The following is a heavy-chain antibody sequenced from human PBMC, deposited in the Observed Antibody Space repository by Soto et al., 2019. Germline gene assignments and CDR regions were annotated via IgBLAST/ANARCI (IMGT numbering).Heavy chain of an antibody. CDR2: INTDGSST. D-gene: IGHD3-9*01. CDR3: ARSPGGYYID. CDR1: GFSFSSYW. J-gene: IGHJ3*01. V-gene: IGHV3-74*01. Sequence: EVQLVESGGGLVQPGGSLRLSCADSGFSFSSYWMHWVRQGTGKGLVWVSRINTDGSSTNYADSVKGRFTISRDNAKNTVYLQMNSLRAEDTAVYYCARSPGGYYIDWGQGTMVTVSS.